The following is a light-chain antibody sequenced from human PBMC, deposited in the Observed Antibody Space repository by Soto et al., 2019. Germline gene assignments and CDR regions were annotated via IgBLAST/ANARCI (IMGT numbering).Light chain of an antibody. V-gene: IGKV3-11*01. CDR1: QSVRRY. J-gene: IGKJ4*01. Sequence: EIVLTQSPATLSLSPGERATLSCRASQSVRRYLAWYQQRRGQAPRLLIYDASTRVAGIPGRFSGSGSGTDFTLTITSLEPEDFAVYYCQHRSNWPLTFGGGTKVEIK. CDR2: DAS. CDR3: QHRSNWPLT.